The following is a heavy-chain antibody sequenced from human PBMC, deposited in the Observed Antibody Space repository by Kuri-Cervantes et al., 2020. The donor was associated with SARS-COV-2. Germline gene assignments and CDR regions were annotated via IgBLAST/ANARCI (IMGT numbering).Heavy chain of an antibody. CDR2: IYPDDTDT. Sequence: GESLKISCQASGYTFKNYWIGWVRQRPGKRLEWVGIIYPDDTDTIYNQAFKGQVSISADRSNTTTFLHLYSLKPSDTATYYCARQTSYYTTAGYDSAFDFWGRGTLVTVSS. D-gene: IGHD3-3*01. J-gene: IGHJ3*01. V-gene: IGHV5-51*01. CDR3: ARQTSYYTTAGYDSAFDF. CDR1: GYTFKNYW.